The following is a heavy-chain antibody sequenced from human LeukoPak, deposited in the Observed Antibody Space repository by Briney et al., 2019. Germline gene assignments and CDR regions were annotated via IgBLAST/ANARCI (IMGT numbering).Heavy chain of an antibody. CDR2: IYYSGGT. CDR1: GGSISSYY. V-gene: IGHV4-59*01. D-gene: IGHD1-26*01. Sequence: SETLSLTCTVSGGSISSYYWSWIRQPPGKGLEWIGYIYYSGGTSYSPSLKSRVTMSVDTSKNQFSLKLSSVTAADTAVYYCAREEWEPHWYFDLWGRGTLVTVYS. CDR3: AREEWEPHWYFDL. J-gene: IGHJ2*01.